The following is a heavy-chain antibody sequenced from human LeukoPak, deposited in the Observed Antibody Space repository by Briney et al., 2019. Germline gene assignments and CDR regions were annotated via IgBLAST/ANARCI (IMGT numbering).Heavy chain of an antibody. CDR2: ISYDGSNK. Sequence: GGSLRLSCAASGFTFSSYGMHWVRQAPGKGLEWVAVISYDGSNKYYADSVKGRFTISRDNSKNTLYLQMNSLRAEDTAVYYCARVKAGYYYYMDVWGKGTTVTVSS. CDR1: GFTFSSYG. D-gene: IGHD3-10*01. CDR3: ARVKAGYYYYMDV. J-gene: IGHJ6*03. V-gene: IGHV3-30*03.